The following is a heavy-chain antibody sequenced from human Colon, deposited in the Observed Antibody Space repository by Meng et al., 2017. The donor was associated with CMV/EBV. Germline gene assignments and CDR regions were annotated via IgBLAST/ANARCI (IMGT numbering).Heavy chain of an antibody. CDR2: INPNSGGT. CDR1: GYTFTGYY. D-gene: IGHD2-2*02. Sequence: ASVKVSCKASGYTFTGYYMHWVRQAPGQGLEWMGWINPNSGGTNYAQKFQGWVTMTRDTSISTAYMELSRLRSDDTAVYYCARGYCSSTSCYKGNDYWGQGTLVTVSS. J-gene: IGHJ4*02. CDR3: ARGYCSSTSCYKGNDY. V-gene: IGHV1-2*04.